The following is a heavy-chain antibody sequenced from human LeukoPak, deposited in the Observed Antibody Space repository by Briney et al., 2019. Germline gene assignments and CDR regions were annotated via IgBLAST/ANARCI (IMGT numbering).Heavy chain of an antibody. D-gene: IGHD3-3*01. CDR3: GGLFYDFWSGHYYYMDV. CDR1: GGSIRSTSYY. CDR2: IYYSGST. J-gene: IGHJ6*03. V-gene: IGHV4-39*01. Sequence: PSETLSLTCTVSGGSIRSTSYYWGWIRQPPGKGLEWIGSIYYSGSTYYNPSLKSRVTISVDTSKNQFSLKLSSVTAADTAVYYCGGLFYDFWSGHYYYMDVWGKGTTVTVSS.